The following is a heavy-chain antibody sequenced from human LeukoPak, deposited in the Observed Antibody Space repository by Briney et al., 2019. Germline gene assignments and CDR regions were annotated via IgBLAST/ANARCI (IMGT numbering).Heavy chain of an antibody. CDR3: AGSHYDFWSGYHSDAFDI. J-gene: IGHJ3*02. D-gene: IGHD3-3*01. Sequence: SETLSLTCTVSGGSISSYYWSWIRQPPGKGLEWIGEINHSGSTNYNPSLKSRVTISVDTSKNQFSLKLSSVTAADTAVYYCAGSHYDFWSGYHSDAFDIWGQGTMVTVSS. CDR1: GGSISSYY. V-gene: IGHV4-34*01. CDR2: INHSGST.